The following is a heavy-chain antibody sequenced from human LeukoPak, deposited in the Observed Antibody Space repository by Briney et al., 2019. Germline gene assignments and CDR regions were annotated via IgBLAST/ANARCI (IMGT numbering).Heavy chain of an antibody. J-gene: IGHJ3*02. CDR3: ARQYCSGGSCYSFLAFDI. V-gene: IGHV3-30*02. Sequence: PGGSLRLSCTASGFAFRSHAMHWVRQAPGKGLEWVAFIRYDGSKKFYADSVKGRFTISRDNSKNTLYLQMYSLRAEDTAVYYCARQYCSGGSCYSFLAFDIWGQGTMVTVSS. CDR1: GFAFRSHA. CDR2: IRYDGSKK. D-gene: IGHD2-15*01.